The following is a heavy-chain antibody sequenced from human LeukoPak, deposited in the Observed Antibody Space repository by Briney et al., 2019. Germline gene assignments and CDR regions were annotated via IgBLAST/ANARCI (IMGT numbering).Heavy chain of an antibody. CDR3: ARGWYYYDSSGYYSIDAFDI. V-gene: IGHV1-18*01. CDR1: GYTFTSYG. Sequence: ASVKVSCKASGYTFTSYGISWVRQAPGQGLEWMGWISAYNGNTNYAQKLQGRVTITTDTSTSTAYMELRSLRSDDTAVYYCARGWYYYDSSGYYSIDAFDIWGQGTMVTVSS. J-gene: IGHJ3*02. D-gene: IGHD3-22*01. CDR2: ISAYNGNT.